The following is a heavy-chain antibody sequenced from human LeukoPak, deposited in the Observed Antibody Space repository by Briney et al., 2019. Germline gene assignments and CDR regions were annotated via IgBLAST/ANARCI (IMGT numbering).Heavy chain of an antibody. V-gene: IGHV4-59*11. J-gene: IGHJ5*02. CDR3: ATASGRSFWLDP. D-gene: IGHD2-15*01. CDR2: IDYHGNT. CDR1: GGSIGTLY. Sequence: NASETLPLTCIVSGGSIGTLYWNWIRQVPGKGLEWIGFIDYHGNTKYNPSLKSRVTMSVDTSVDQVSLRLTSVTAADTAIYFCATASGRSFWLDPWGQGRLVTVSS.